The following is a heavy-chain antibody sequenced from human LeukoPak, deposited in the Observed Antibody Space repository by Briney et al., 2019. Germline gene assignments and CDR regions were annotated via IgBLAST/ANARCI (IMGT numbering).Heavy chain of an antibody. D-gene: IGHD3-10*01. J-gene: IGHJ6*03. CDR2: IYHSGST. Sequence: SETLSLTCTVSGYSISSGYYWGWIRHPPGKGLEWIGSIYHSGSTYYNPSLKSRVTISVDTSKNQFSLKLSSVTAADTAVYYCAREGPEVGGFDMDVWGKGTTVTVSS. CDR3: AREGPEVGGFDMDV. V-gene: IGHV4-38-2*02. CDR1: GYSISSGYY.